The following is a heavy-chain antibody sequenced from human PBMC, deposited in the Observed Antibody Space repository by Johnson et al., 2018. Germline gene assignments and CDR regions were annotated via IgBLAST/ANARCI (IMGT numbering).Heavy chain of an antibody. V-gene: IGHV4-34*01. Sequence: QVQLQQWGAGLLKPSETLSLTCAVYGGSFSGYYWSWIRQPPGKGLEWIGEINHSGSTNYNPSLKSRVTIAVDTSKNQFSLKLSSGTAADPAVFYCARRLGDGPRGTFDIWGQGTLITVSA. D-gene: IGHD5-24*01. J-gene: IGHJ3*02. CDR2: INHSGST. CDR3: ARRLGDGPRGTFDI. CDR1: GGSFSGYY.